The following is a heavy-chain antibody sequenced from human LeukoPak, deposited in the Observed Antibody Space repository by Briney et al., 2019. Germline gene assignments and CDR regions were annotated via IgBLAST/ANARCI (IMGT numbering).Heavy chain of an antibody. J-gene: IGHJ6*03. Sequence: AGPLRLSCATSGFTFSTYNMNCVRQAPGRGLVWISYISSGSLTIYYADSVKGRFTISRDNAKNSLYLQMNSLRAEDTAVYYCARKEWASDYYYMDVWGKGTTVTVSS. CDR2: ISSGSLTI. CDR1: GFTFSTYN. V-gene: IGHV3-48*01. D-gene: IGHD2-8*01. CDR3: ARKEWASDYYYMDV.